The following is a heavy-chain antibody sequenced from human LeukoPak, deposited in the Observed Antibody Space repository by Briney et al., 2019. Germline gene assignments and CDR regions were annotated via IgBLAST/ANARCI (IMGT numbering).Heavy chain of an antibody. CDR3: ASSLPGRAVVFDY. V-gene: IGHV1-69*02. CDR2: IIPILGIA. CDR1: GGTFSSYT. Sequence: ASVKVSCKAFGGTFSSYTISWVRQAPGQGLEWMGRIIPILGIANYAQKFQGKVTITADKSTSTAYMELSSLRSEDSAVYYCASSLPGRAVVFDYWGQGTLVTVSS. J-gene: IGHJ4*02. D-gene: IGHD6-19*01.